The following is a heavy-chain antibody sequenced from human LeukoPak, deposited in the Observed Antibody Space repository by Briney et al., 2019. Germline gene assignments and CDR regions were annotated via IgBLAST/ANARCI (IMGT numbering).Heavy chain of an antibody. CDR3: ARGGAGSYYVYFDY. J-gene: IGHJ4*02. Sequence: GASVKVSCKASGYTFTSYDINWVLQATGQGLEWMGWMNPNSGNTGYAQKFQGRVTMTRNTSISTAYMELSSLRSEDTAVYYCARGGAGSYYVYFDYWGQGTLVTVSS. CDR1: GYTFTSYD. V-gene: IGHV1-8*01. CDR2: MNPNSGNT. D-gene: IGHD1-26*01.